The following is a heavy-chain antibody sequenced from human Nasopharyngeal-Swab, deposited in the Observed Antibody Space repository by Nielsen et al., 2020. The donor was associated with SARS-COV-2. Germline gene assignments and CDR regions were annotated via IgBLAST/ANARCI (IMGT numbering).Heavy chain of an antibody. V-gene: IGHV3-23*01. Sequence: GGSLRLSCAASGFTFSSSSISWVRHAPGMGLEWVSVIGAAGNTIYADSVKGRFTISRDNSKNTVYLQMNSLRAEDTAVYYCAKYLGSGSYQAFCDYWGHGTLVTVSS. J-gene: IGHJ4*01. CDR2: IGAAGNT. D-gene: IGHD1-26*01. CDR1: GFTFSSSS. CDR3: AKYLGSGSYQAFCDY.